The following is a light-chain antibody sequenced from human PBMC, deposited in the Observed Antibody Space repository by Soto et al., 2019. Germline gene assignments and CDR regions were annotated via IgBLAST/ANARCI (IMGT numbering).Light chain of an antibody. CDR2: DAS. Sequence: EIVLTQSPATLSLSPGERATLSFRSSQSVSSYLAWYQQKPGQAPRLLIYDASNRATGISARFSGSGSGTDFTLTISSLEPEDFAVYYCQQRSKWPPEVTFGQGTRLEI. CDR1: QSVSSY. V-gene: IGKV3-11*01. J-gene: IGKJ5*01. CDR3: QQRSKWPPEVT.